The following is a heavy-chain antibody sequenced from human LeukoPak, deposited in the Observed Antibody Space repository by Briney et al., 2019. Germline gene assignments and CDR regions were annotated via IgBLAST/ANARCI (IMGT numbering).Heavy chain of an antibody. J-gene: IGHJ4*02. CDR3: ARENYYDSSGYY. V-gene: IGHV4-61*02. D-gene: IGHD3-22*01. Sequence: SETLSLTCTVSGGSISSGSYYWSWIRQPAGKGLEWIGRIYTSGSTNYNPSLKSRVTISVDTSKNQFSRKLSSVTAADTAVYYCARENYYDSSGYYWGQGTLVTVSS. CDR1: GGSISSGSYY. CDR2: IYTSGST.